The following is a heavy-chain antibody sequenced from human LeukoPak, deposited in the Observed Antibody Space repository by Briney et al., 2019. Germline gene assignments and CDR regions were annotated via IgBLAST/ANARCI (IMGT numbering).Heavy chain of an antibody. CDR1: GASVTNDY. Sequence: SETLSLTCSVSGASVTNDYWSWIRQPPGKGLEWIAFVHHSGTTNNSPSLKSRVSVSVDTSKNQISLKLRSVTAADTAKYYCARHLSGGTVTKNFYYYGVDVWGQGTSVAVSS. CDR3: ARHLSGGTVTKNFYYYGVDV. V-gene: IGHV4-59*08. D-gene: IGHD4-17*01. CDR2: VHHSGTT. J-gene: IGHJ6*02.